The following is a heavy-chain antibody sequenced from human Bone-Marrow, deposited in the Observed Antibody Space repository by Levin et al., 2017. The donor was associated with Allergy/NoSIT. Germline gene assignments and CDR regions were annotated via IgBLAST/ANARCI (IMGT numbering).Heavy chain of an antibody. D-gene: IGHD6-19*01. CDR1: GFTFRSFG. CDR2: ISYDGDRT. V-gene: IGHV3-30*03. CDR3: ATIDSSGWYSVLDPFDI. J-gene: IGHJ3*02. Sequence: PGESLKISCRASGFTFRSFGMHWVRQAPGKGLEWVAIISYDGDRTYFADSVKGRFTISRDNSKETLYLQMNSLRPEDTAVYYCATIDSSGWYSVLDPFDIWGQGTMVTVSS.